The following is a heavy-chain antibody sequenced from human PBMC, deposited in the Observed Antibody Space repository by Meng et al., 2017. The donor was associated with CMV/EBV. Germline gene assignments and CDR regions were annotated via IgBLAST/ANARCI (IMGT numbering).Heavy chain of an antibody. V-gene: IGHV4-34*01. D-gene: IGHD2-2*01. Sequence: SFSCDDWSWIRQPPGKGLEWIGEINHSGSTNYNPSLKSRVTISVDTSKNQFSLKLSSVTAADTAVYYCARGGHYCSSTSCSPLYYFDYWGQGTLVTVSS. J-gene: IGHJ4*02. CDR3: ARGGHYCSSTSCSPLYYFDY. CDR2: INHSGST. CDR1: SFSCDD.